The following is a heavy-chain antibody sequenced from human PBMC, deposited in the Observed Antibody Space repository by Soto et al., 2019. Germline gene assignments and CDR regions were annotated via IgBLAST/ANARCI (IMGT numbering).Heavy chain of an antibody. CDR3: TSGPLLGMDV. CDR1: GFTFSGSA. J-gene: IGHJ6*02. V-gene: IGHV3-73*01. Sequence: GGSLRLSCAASGFTFSGSAMHWVRQASGKGLEWVGRIRSKANSYATAYAASVKGRFTISRDYSKNTAYLQMNSLKTDDTAVYYCTSGPLLGMDVWGQGTTVTVSS. CDR2: IRSKANSYAT.